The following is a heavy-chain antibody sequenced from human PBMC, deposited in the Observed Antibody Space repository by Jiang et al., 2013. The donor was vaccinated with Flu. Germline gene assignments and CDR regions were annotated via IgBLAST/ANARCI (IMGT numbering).Heavy chain of an antibody. Sequence: VQLVESGGGLVQPGGSLRLSCAASGFTFSTYDMHWVRQGTGKGLEWVSGISAAGDTYYADSVKGRFTISRENAKNSLYLQMNSLRAGDTAFYYCVRESFGDYFFDFWGQGTLLTVSS. CDR3: VRESFGDYFFDF. CDR2: ISAAGDT. CDR1: GFTFSTYD. J-gene: IGHJ4*02. D-gene: IGHD2/OR15-2a*01. V-gene: IGHV3-13*01.